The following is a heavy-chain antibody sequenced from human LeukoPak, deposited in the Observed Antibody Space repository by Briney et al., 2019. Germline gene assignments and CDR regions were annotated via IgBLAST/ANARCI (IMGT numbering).Heavy chain of an antibody. Sequence: GASVKVSCRASGYPFSEYFIHWVRQAPGQGLECMGWINPKSGGTNYVQKFQGRVTMTRDTSISTVYIELSSLSPDDTAMYYRARDVIMGYNQGWFDPWGQGTLVTVSS. V-gene: IGHV1-2*02. CDR2: INPKSGGT. CDR1: GYPFSEYF. D-gene: IGHD2-8*01. J-gene: IGHJ5*02. CDR3: ARDVIMGYNQGWFDP.